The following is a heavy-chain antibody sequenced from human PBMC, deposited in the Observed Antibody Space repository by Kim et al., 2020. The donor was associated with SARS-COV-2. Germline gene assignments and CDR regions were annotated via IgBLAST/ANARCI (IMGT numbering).Heavy chain of an antibody. Sequence: SETLSLTCTVSGGSISSSSYYWGWIRQPPGKGLEWIGSIYYRGSTYYNPSLKSRVTISVDTSKNQFSLKLSSVTAADTAVYYCARSPFLSFYWSHYFDF. CDR3: ARSPFLSFYWSHYFDF. D-gene: IGHD3-9*01. CDR2: IYYRGST. J-gene: IGHJ4*01. CDR1: GGSISSSSYY. V-gene: IGHV4-39*01.